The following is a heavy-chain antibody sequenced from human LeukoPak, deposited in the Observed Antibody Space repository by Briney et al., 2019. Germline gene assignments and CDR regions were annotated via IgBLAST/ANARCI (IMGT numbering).Heavy chain of an antibody. J-gene: IGHJ4*02. Sequence: GGSLRLSCAASGFTFSNFGMHWVRQAPGKGLEWVAVVSYDGSNKYYADSVKGRFTISRDNSKNTLYLQMNSLRPEDTAVYYCANGESTAAGLPSDDYWGQGTLVTVSS. D-gene: IGHD6-13*01. CDR3: ANGESTAAGLPSDDY. V-gene: IGHV3-30*18. CDR2: VSYDGSNK. CDR1: GFTFSNFG.